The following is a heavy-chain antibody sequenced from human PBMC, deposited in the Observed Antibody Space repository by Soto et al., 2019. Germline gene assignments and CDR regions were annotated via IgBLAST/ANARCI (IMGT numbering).Heavy chain of an antibody. J-gene: IGHJ5*02. CDR2: IWYDGSNK. CDR1: GFTFSSYG. CDR3: ARDSSGYDEYNWFDP. D-gene: IGHD5-12*01. V-gene: IGHV3-33*01. Sequence: GGSLRLSCAASGFTFSSYGMHWVRQAPGKGLEWVAVIWYDGSNKYYADSVKGRFTISRDNSKNTLYLQMNSLRAEDTAVYYCARDSSGYDEYNWFDPWGQGTLVTVSS.